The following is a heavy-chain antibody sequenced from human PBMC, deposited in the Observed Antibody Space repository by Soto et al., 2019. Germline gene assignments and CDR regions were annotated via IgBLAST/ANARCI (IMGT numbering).Heavy chain of an antibody. D-gene: IGHD6-19*01. Sequence: PGGSLRLSCAASGFAFSKFGMHWVRQAPGKGLEWVAVVSYEGTNTYYADSVKGRFTISRDNSKNTLYLQMNSLRAEDTAVYYCARDTSGWGYYYYGMDVWGQGTTVTVSS. CDR1: GFAFSKFG. J-gene: IGHJ6*02. CDR3: ARDTSGWGYYYYGMDV. CDR2: VSYEGTNT. V-gene: IGHV3-30*03.